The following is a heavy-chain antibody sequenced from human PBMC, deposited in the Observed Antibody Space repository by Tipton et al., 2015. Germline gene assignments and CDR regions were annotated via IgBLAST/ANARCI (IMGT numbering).Heavy chain of an antibody. CDR3: MRHIVVGSNNYFDP. J-gene: IGHJ5*02. Sequence: LRLSCMVSGGSISDTRYFWGWIRQTPGKGLEWIGSVYFRGSTAHNPSLKSRATVSVDTPKNQFSLKLISVTAADTALYYCMRHIVVGSNNYFDPWGQGLLVTVSS. CDR2: VYFRGST. V-gene: IGHV4-39*01. D-gene: IGHD2-15*01. CDR1: GGSISDTRYF.